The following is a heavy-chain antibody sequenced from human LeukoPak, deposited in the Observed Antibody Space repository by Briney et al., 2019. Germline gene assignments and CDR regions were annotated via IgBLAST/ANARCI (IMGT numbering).Heavy chain of an antibody. D-gene: IGHD6-13*01. J-gene: IGHJ6*02. CDR3: ATNHDYRRIAAPGRAGYGMDV. V-gene: IGHV3-48*03. Sequence: GGSLRLSCAASGLTFSSYEMNWVRQAPGKGLEWVSYISSSGSTRYYADSVKGRFTISRDNAKNSLYLQMNSLRGEDTAVYYCATNHDYRRIAAPGRAGYGMDVWGQGTTVTVSS. CDR1: GLTFSSYE. CDR2: ISSSGSTR.